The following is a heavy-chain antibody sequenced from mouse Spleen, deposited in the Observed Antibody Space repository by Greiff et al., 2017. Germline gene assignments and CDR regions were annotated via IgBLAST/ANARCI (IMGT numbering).Heavy chain of an antibody. Sequence: VQLQQSGAELVRPGALVKLSCKASGFNIKDYYMHWVKQRPEQGLEWIGWIDPENGNTIYDPKFQGKASITADTSSNTAYLQLSSLTSEDTAVYYCALTGTGTGLVDYWGQGTTLTVSS. CDR1: GFNIKDYY. CDR3: ALTGTGTGLVDY. CDR2: IDPENGNT. V-gene: IGHV14-1*02. J-gene: IGHJ2*01. D-gene: IGHD4-1*01.